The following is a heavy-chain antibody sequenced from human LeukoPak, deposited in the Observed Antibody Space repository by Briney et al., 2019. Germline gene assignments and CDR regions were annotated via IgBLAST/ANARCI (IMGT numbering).Heavy chain of an antibody. CDR2: IYTSGST. CDR1: GGSISSYY. CDR3: ARGDYGKIFDY. V-gene: IGHV4-4*07. J-gene: IGHJ4*02. Sequence: ASETLSLTCTVSGGSISSYYWSWIRQPAGKGLEWIGRIYTSGSTYYNPSLKSRVTISVDTSKNQFSLKLSSVTAADTAVYYCARGDYGKIFDYWGQGTLVTVSS. D-gene: IGHD4-17*01.